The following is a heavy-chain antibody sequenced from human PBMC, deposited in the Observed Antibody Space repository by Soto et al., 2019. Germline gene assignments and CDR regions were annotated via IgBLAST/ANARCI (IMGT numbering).Heavy chain of an antibody. D-gene: IGHD1-26*01. CDR2: ISSNGGST. Sequence: PGGSLRLSCSASGFTFSSYSMHWVRQAPGKGLEYVSAISSNGGSTYYADSVKGRFTISRDNSKNTLYLQMSSLRAEDTAVYYCVKWDNYSYGMHFWGQGPTVTVSS. J-gene: IGHJ6*02. CDR3: VKWDNYSYGMHF. CDR1: GFTFSSYS. V-gene: IGHV3-64D*08.